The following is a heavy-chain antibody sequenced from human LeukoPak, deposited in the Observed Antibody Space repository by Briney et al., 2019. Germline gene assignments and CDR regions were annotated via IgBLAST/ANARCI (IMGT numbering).Heavy chain of an antibody. J-gene: IGHJ4*02. CDR1: GFTFRSHW. V-gene: IGHV3-7*04. D-gene: IGHD2/OR15-2a*01. Sequence: GGSLRLSCAASGFTFRSHWMSWVRQAPGKGLEWVANMNQDGSEEYYVDSVKGRFTISRDNAKNSLYLQMNSLRAEDTAVYFCARDGVATGIYFDHWGQGTLVTVSS. CDR2: MNQDGSEE. CDR3: ARDGVATGIYFDH.